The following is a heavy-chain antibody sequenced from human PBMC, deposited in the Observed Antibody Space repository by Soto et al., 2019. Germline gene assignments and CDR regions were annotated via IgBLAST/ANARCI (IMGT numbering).Heavy chain of an antibody. Sequence: EVQLVESGGGLVQPGGSLRLSCAASGFTFSSYSMNWVRQAPGKGLEWVSYISSSSSTIYYADSVKGRFTISRDNAKNSLYLQMNRLRAEDTAVYYCARNANYDFWSGYSQSYYFDYWGQGTLVTVSS. D-gene: IGHD3-3*01. CDR1: GFTFSSYS. CDR3: ARNANYDFWSGYSQSYYFDY. J-gene: IGHJ4*02. CDR2: ISSSSSTI. V-gene: IGHV3-48*01.